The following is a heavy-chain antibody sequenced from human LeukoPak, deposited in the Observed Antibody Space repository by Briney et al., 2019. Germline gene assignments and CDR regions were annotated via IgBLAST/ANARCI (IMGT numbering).Heavy chain of an antibody. CDR1: GGSISSYY. CDR3: ARGGYYDFRSGQNWFDP. CDR2: IYYSGST. D-gene: IGHD3-3*01. V-gene: IGHV4-59*01. Sequence: SETLSLTCTVSGGSISSYYWSWIRQPPGKGLEWIGYIYYSGSTNYNPSLKSRVTISVDTSKNQFSLKLSSVTAADTAVYYCARGGYYDFRSGQNWFDPWGQGTLVTVSS. J-gene: IGHJ5*02.